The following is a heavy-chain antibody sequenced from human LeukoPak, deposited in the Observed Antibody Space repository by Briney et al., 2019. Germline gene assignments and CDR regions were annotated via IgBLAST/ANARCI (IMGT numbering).Heavy chain of an antibody. D-gene: IGHD2-15*01. CDR2: IIPILGIA. J-gene: IGHJ6*02. V-gene: IGHV1-69*04. Sequence: ASVKVSCKASGGTFSSYAISWVRQAPGQGLEWMGRIIPILGIANYAQKFQGRVTITADKSTSTAYMELSSLRSEDTAVYYCARGEVATHYYYYGMDVWGQGTTVTVSS. CDR3: ARGEVATHYYYYGMDV. CDR1: GGTFSSYA.